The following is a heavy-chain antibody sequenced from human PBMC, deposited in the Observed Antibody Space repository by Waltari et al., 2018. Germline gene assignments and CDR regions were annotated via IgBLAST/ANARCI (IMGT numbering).Heavy chain of an antibody. D-gene: IGHD1-1*01. CDR2: VEPEDGKT. CDR1: GYTFIEYY. CDR3: ARTTTFKSLDY. J-gene: IGHJ4*02. Sequence: EVQLVQSGAEVKKPGATVKLSCNASGYTFIEYYMHLWQQAPGKGREWMGRVEPEDGKTIYAEKFQGIVTITADRSTDTAYMELTRLRSEDTAVYFCARTTTFKSLDYWGQGTLVTVS. V-gene: IGHV1-69-2*01.